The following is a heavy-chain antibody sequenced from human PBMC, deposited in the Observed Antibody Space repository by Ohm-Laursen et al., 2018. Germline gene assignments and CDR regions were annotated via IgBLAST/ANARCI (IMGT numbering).Heavy chain of an antibody. CDR2: VTGSGRTT. Sequence: SLRLSCTASGFTFSSYGMHWVRQAPGKGPEWVSVVTGSGRTTYYRDSVKGRFTISRDNSKNTLYLQMNSLRAEDTAVYYCAKGLSGGTGHGNWFDPWGQGTLVSVSS. CDR1: GFTFSSYG. CDR3: AKGLSGGTGHGNWFDP. D-gene: IGHD3-10*01. V-gene: IGHV3-23*01. J-gene: IGHJ5*02.